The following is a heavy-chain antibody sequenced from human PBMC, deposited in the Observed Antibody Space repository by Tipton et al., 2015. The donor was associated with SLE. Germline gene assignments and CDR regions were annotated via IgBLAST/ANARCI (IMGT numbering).Heavy chain of an antibody. CDR2: INHSGGT. D-gene: IGHD6-6*01. Sequence: LRLSCAVHGEYLRGYHWTWIRQSPVKGLEWIGQINHSGGTKYNPSLQGRVTITQDSSKNQFFLRLNSVTAADTAVYYCATFFGHISASPAALDIWGQGTMVTVSS. V-gene: IGHV4-34*10. CDR1: GEYLRGYH. CDR3: ATFFGHISASPAALDI. J-gene: IGHJ3*02.